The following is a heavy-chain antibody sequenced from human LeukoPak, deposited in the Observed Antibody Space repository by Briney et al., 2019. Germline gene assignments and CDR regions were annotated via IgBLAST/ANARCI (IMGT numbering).Heavy chain of an antibody. D-gene: IGHD3-10*01. V-gene: IGHV4-4*07. J-gene: IGHJ5*02. Sequence: PSETLSLTCTVSGGSISSYYWSWIRQPAGKGLEWIGRIYTSGSTNYNPSLKSRVTMSVDTSKNQFSLKLSSVTAADTAVYYCARGPAGSPRNKYNWFDPWGQGTLVTVSS. CDR3: ARGPAGSPRNKYNWFDP. CDR1: GGSISSYY. CDR2: IYTSGST.